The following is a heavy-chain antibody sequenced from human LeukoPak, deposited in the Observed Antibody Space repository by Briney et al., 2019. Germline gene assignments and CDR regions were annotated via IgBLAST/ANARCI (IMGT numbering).Heavy chain of an antibody. CDR3: ARHSSGYLSYFDY. CDR1: GGSISNYY. V-gene: IGHV4-59*08. D-gene: IGHD3-22*01. J-gene: IGHJ4*02. Sequence: SETLSLTCTVSGGSISNYYWSWVRQPPGKGLEWIGCIYYIGSTNYNPSLKGRVTISPDTSKNQFSLELSSVTAADTAVYYCARHSSGYLSYFDYWGQGTLVPVSS. CDR2: IYYIGST.